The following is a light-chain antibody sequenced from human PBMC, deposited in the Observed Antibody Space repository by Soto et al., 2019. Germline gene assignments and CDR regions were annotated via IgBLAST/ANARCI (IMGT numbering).Light chain of an antibody. V-gene: IGKV3-15*01. CDR1: QSVSSN. Sequence: EIVLTQSPATLSLSPGERATLSCRASQSVSSNLAWYQQKPGQAPRLLIYGASTRATGIPARFSGSGSGTEFTLTISSLQSEDSAVYYCQQHGATFGQGTKVDIK. CDR3: QQHGAT. J-gene: IGKJ1*01. CDR2: GAS.